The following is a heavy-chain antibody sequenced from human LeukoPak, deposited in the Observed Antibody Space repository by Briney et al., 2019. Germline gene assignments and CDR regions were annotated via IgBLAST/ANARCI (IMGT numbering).Heavy chain of an antibody. CDR2: IYYSGST. CDR1: GGSISSSSYY. CDR3: ARHDAGLYCSSTSCLNWFDP. D-gene: IGHD2-2*01. V-gene: IGHV4-39*01. Sequence: PSETLSLTCTVSGGSISSSSYYSGWIRQPPGKGLEWIEGIYYSGSTYYNQSLKSRVTISVDTSKNQCSLKLSSVTAADTAVYYCARHDAGLYCSSTSCLNWFDPWGQGTLVTVSS. J-gene: IGHJ5*02.